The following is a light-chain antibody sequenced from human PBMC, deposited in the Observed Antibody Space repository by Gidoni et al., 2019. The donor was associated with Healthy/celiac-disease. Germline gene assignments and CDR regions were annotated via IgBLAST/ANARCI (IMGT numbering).Light chain of an antibody. J-gene: IGLJ3*02. Sequence: QSALTQPRSVSGSPGQSVTISCTGTSSDVGGYNYVSWYQPHPGKTPQPIVYDVHKRPSGVPDRFSGSKSGNTASLTISGLQAEDEADYYCCSYAGSWVFGGGTKLTVL. V-gene: IGLV2-11*02. CDR2: DVH. CDR3: CSYAGSWV. CDR1: SSDVGGYNY.